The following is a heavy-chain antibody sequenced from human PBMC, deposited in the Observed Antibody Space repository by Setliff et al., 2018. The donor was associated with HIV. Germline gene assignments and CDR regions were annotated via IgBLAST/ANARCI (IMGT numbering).Heavy chain of an antibody. CDR3: VLXXSGASXFGY. CDR2: IDPENDET. J-gene: IGHJ4*02. Sequence: ASVKVSCKASGYTFIDKYMXXVRQAPGKGLHWMGRIDPENDETKYSQKFQVRFTMTADRSTDTAYMELSGLGXXDXAXXXCVLXXSGASXFGYWGQGTLVTVSS. V-gene: IGHV1-69-2*01. CDR1: GYTFIDKY. D-gene: IGHD3-10*01.